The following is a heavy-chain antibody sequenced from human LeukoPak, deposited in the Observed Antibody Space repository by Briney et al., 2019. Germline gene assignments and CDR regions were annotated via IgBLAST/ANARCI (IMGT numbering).Heavy chain of an antibody. Sequence: GESLKISYKGSGYSITSYWIGLVRQMPGKGLEWMGIIYPGYSDTRYSPSFQGPVTISADKSISTAYLQWGSLKASDTAMYYCARLGPTIFGVVIGVFFDYWGQGTLVTVSS. J-gene: IGHJ4*02. V-gene: IGHV5-51*01. D-gene: IGHD3-3*01. CDR3: ARLGPTIFGVVIGVFFDY. CDR1: GYSITSYW. CDR2: IYPGYSDT.